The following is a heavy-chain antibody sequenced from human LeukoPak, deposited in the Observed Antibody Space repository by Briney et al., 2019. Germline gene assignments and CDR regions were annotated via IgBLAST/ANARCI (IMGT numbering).Heavy chain of an antibody. CDR2: IYYSGST. J-gene: IGHJ4*02. CDR1: GGSISSSSYY. D-gene: IGHD3-10*01. Sequence: PSETLSLTCTVSGGSISSSSYYWGWIRQPPGKGLEWIGSIYYSGSTYYNPSLKSRVTISVDMSKNQFSLKLRSVTAADTAVYYCASIMVRGVIITFDYWGQGTQVTVSS. CDR3: ASIMVRGVIITFDY. V-gene: IGHV4-39*07.